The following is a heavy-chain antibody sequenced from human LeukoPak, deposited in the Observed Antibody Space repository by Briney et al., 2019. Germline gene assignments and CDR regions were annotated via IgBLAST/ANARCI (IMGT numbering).Heavy chain of an antibody. J-gene: IGHJ4*02. CDR2: ISYDGSNK. D-gene: IGHD3-10*01. CDR1: GFTFSSYG. V-gene: IGHV3-30*18. CDR3: AKPSTPLYYYGSGSYFDY. Sequence: GGSLRLSCAASGFTFSSYGMHWVRQAPGKGLAWVAVISYDGSNKYYADSVKGRFTISRDNSKNTLYLQMNSLRAEDTAVYYCAKPSTPLYYYGSGSYFDYWGQGTLVTVSS.